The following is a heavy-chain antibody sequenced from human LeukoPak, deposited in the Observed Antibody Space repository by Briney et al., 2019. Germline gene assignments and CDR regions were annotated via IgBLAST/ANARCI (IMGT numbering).Heavy chain of an antibody. D-gene: IGHD1-7*01. CDR1: GFTFSSYS. CDR2: ISGSSHNI. J-gene: IGHJ4*02. V-gene: IGHV3-48*04. CDR3: ARDGYNWDWGLPLDY. Sequence: GGSLRLSCAASGFTFSSYSMNWVRQAPGKGLDWVSYISGSSHNIYYADSVKGRFTISRDNAENSLYLQMNSLRAEDTAVYYCARDGYNWDWGLPLDYWGQGTLVTVSS.